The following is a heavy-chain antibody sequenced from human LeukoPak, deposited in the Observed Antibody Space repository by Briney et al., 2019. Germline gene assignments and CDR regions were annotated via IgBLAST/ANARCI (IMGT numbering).Heavy chain of an antibody. J-gene: IGHJ1*01. D-gene: IGHD2-15*01. CDR2: ISAYNGHT. CDR1: GYTLISYS. V-gene: IGHV1-18*01. Sequence: GASMKVSCKASGYTLISYSISWVRQAPGQGLEWMGWISAYNGHTNYAQKLQGRVTMTTDTSTSTAYMELRSLRPDDTAVYYCARGDCSSDTCYLPEYFQHWGQGTLVTVSS. CDR3: ARGDCSSDTCYLPEYFQH.